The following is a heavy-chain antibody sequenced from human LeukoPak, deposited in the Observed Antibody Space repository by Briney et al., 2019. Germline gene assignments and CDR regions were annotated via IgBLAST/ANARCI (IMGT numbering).Heavy chain of an antibody. Sequence: ASVKVSCKAPGYTFTSYGISWVRQAPGQGLEWMGWISAYNGNTNYAQKLQGRVTMTTDTSTSTAYMELRSLRSDDTAVYYCARVTGGYFAWLADYWGQGTLVTVSS. CDR2: ISAYNGNT. CDR1: GYTFTSYG. D-gene: IGHD3-9*01. J-gene: IGHJ4*02. CDR3: ARVTGGYFAWLADY. V-gene: IGHV1-18*01.